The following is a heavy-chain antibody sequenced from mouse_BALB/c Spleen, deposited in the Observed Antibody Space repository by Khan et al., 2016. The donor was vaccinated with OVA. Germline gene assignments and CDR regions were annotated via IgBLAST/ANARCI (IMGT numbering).Heavy chain of an antibody. CDR1: GDSITTGY. CDR3: ARSTYRYAFVY. V-gene: IGHV3-8*02. D-gene: IGHD2-14*01. CDR2: IIYTGYT. J-gene: IGHJ3*01. Sequence: VQLKESGPSLVKPSQTLSLTCSVTGDSITTGYWNWIRKFPGNKLEYMGYIIYTGYTYYNPSLKSRISITRHTSNNQYYLQLNSVTDEDTATYYCARSTYRYAFVYGGQGTLVTVAA.